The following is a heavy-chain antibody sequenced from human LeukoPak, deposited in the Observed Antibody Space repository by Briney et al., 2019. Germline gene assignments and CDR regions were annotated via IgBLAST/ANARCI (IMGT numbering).Heavy chain of an antibody. D-gene: IGHD4-17*01. CDR1: GGTFSSYA. Sequence: ASVKVSCKASGGTFSSYAISWVRQAPGQGLEWMGGIIPIFGTANYAQKFQGRVTITTDESTSTAYMELSSLRSEDTAVYYCARDSHDYGDYEQHDAFDIWGQGTMVTVSS. J-gene: IGHJ3*02. CDR3: ARDSHDYGDYEQHDAFDI. V-gene: IGHV1-69*05. CDR2: IIPIFGTA.